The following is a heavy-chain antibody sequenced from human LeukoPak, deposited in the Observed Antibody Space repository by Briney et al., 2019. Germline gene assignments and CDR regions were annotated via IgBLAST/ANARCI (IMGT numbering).Heavy chain of an antibody. CDR2: ISAESGNT. CDR1: GYSFSTYG. D-gene: IGHD2-21*02. V-gene: IGHV1-18*01. Sequence: ASVKVSCKASGYSFSTYGISWVRQAPGQGLEWMGWISAESGNTNYAQKVQGRVTMTTDTSTSTAYMELRSLRSDDTAVYYCARAGALVTILFDCWGQGNLVTVSS. J-gene: IGHJ4*02. CDR3: ARAGALVTILFDC.